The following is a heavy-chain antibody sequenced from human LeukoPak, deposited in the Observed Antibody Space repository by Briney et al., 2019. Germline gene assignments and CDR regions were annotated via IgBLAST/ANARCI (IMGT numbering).Heavy chain of an antibody. CDR3: ARGPTTVTRAFDY. J-gene: IGHJ4*02. CDR2: IYTSGTT. CDR1: GAAINSGSYY. V-gene: IGHV4-61*02. D-gene: IGHD4-17*01. Sequence: PSQTLSLTCSVSGAAINSGSYYWNWIRQPAGKGLEWIGRIYTSGTTYYNPSLKSRVTMSVDTSKNQFSLTLSSVTAADTAVYYCARGPTTVTRAFDYWGQGTLVTVSS.